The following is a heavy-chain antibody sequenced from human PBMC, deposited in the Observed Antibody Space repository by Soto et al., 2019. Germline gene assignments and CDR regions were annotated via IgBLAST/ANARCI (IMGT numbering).Heavy chain of an antibody. CDR1: GLAFRSFL. Sequence: EVQLVESGGGLVRPGGSLRLSCAASGLAFRSFLMSWVRQAPGGGLEWVANINQDGRDTYYSDSVRERSTISRDNAANSLFLHMNSLGAEDTAVYYCATYHDDEWESYRHRYWGQGTLVTVSS. V-gene: IGHV3-7*01. CDR3: ATYHDDEWESYRHRY. J-gene: IGHJ4*02. D-gene: IGHD3-16*02. CDR2: INQDGRDT.